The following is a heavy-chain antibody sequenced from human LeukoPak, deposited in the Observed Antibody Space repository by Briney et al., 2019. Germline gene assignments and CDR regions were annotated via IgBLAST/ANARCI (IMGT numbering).Heavy chain of an antibody. CDR2: IYHSGST. CDR3: ARGSTDVLLWFGSSKERWFDP. CDR1: GGSISSSNW. J-gene: IGHJ5*02. V-gene: IGHV4-4*02. D-gene: IGHD3-10*01. Sequence: PSETLSLTCAVSGGSISSSNWWRWVRQPPGKGLEWIGEIYHSGSTNYNPSLKSRVTISVDKSKNQLSLKLSSVTAADTAVYYCARGSTDVLLWFGSSKERWFDPWGKGTMVTVSS.